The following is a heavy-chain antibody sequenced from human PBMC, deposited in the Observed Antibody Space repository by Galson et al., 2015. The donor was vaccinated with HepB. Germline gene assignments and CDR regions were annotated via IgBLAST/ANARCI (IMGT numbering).Heavy chain of an antibody. V-gene: IGHV3-48*01. D-gene: IGHD6-13*01. J-gene: IGHJ4*02. CDR3: ARAIVAAAPDY. Sequence: SLRLSCAASGFTFSSYSMNWVRQAPGKGLEWVSYISSSSSTIYYADSVKGRFTISRDNAKNSLYLQMNSLRAEDTAMYYCARAIVAAAPDYWGQGTLVTVSS. CDR1: GFTFSSYS. CDR2: ISSSSSTI.